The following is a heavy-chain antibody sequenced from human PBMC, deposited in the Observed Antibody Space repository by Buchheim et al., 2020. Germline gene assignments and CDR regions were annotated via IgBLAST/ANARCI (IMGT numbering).Heavy chain of an antibody. Sequence: QLQLPESGSGLVKPSQTLSLTCAVSGGSTSSGGYSRCWIRQPPGKGLEWIGYIYHSGSTYYNPSLKSRVTISVDRSKNQFSLKLSSVTAADTAVYYCARSEDYSGSNYFDYGGQGTL. CDR2: IYHSGST. D-gene: IGHD3-10*01. CDR1: GGSTSSGGYS. J-gene: IGHJ4*02. V-gene: IGHV4-30-2*01. CDR3: ARSEDYSGSNYFDY.